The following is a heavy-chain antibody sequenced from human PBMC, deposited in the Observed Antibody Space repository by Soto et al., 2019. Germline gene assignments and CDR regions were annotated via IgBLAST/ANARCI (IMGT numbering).Heavy chain of an antibody. Sequence: GASVKVSCKASGYTFTSYGISWVRQAPGQGLEWTGWISAYNGNTNYAQKLQGRVTMTTDTSTSTAYMELRSLRSDDTAVYYCARDSPYSGYDDFDYWGQGTLVTVSS. CDR1: GYTFTSYG. V-gene: IGHV1-18*01. CDR2: ISAYNGNT. D-gene: IGHD5-12*01. CDR3: ARDSPYSGYDDFDY. J-gene: IGHJ4*02.